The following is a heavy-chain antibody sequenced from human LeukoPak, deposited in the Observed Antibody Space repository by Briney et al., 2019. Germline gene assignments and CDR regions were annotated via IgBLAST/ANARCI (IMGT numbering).Heavy chain of an antibody. CDR1: GGSISSYY. J-gene: IGHJ4*02. CDR3: ASSEDYGATLDY. CDR2: IYYSGST. D-gene: IGHD4/OR15-4a*01. Sequence: SETLSLTCTVSGGSISSYYWSWIRQPPGKGLEWIGYIYYSGSTNYNPSLKSRVTISVDTSKNQFSLKLSSVTAADTAVYYCASSEDYGATLDYWGQGTLVTVSS. V-gene: IGHV4-59*01.